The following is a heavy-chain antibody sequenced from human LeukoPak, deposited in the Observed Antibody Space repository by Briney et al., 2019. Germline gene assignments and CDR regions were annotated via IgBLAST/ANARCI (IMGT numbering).Heavy chain of an antibody. J-gene: IGHJ6*03. Sequence: SETLSLTCAVYGGSFSGYYWSWIRQPPGKGLEWIGEINHSGSTKYNPSLKSRVTISVDRSKNQFSLKLSSVTAADTAVYYCARQGTNYYYYMDVWGKGTTVTISS. CDR2: INHSGST. D-gene: IGHD3-10*01. CDR3: ARQGTNYYYYMDV. V-gene: IGHV4-34*01. CDR1: GGSFSGYY.